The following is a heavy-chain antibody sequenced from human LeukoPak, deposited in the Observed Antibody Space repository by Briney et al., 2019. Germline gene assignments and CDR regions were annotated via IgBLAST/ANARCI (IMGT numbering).Heavy chain of an antibody. Sequence: SETLSLTCTVSGGSISDYYWSWIRQPPGKGLEWIGYIYYSGSTNYNPSLKSRVTISVDTSKNQFSLKLSSVTAADTAVYYCARIAEGYNLNYFDYWGQGTLVTVSS. CDR1: GGSISDYY. CDR3: ARIAEGYNLNYFDY. V-gene: IGHV4-59*08. CDR2: IYYSGST. J-gene: IGHJ4*02. D-gene: IGHD5-24*01.